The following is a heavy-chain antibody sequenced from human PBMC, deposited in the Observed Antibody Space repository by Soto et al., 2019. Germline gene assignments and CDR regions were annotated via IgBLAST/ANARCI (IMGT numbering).Heavy chain of an antibody. D-gene: IGHD6-13*01. V-gene: IGHV4-59*01. J-gene: IGHJ5*02. CDR1: GGSIGTYY. CDR3: ARGRYSSRFCSFDP. CDR2: IYYRGNT. Sequence: SETLSLTCTVSGGSIGTYYWSWIRQPPGKGLEWIGYIYYRGNTDYNPSLKSRVTISVDRSKNQFSLKLSSVTAADTAVYYCARGRYSSRFCSFDPWGQGTLVTVSS.